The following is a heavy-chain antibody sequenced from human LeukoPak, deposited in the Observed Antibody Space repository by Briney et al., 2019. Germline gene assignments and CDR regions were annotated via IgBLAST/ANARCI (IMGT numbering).Heavy chain of an antibody. CDR1: DGSIRSSSYY. CDR2: IYYSGST. D-gene: IGHD3-3*01. CDR3: ARWSESATFDS. Sequence: SETLSLTCTVSDGSIRSSSYYWGWIRQPPGKGREWIGNIYYSGSTYYKPSLKSRVTISVDTSKNQFSLKLRSVTAADTAVFYCARWSESATFDSWGQGTLVIVSS. J-gene: IGHJ4*02. V-gene: IGHV4-39*01.